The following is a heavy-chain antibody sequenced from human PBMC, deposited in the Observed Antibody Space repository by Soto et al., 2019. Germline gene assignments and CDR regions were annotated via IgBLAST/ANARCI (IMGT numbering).Heavy chain of an antibody. J-gene: IGHJ6*02. D-gene: IGHD5-12*01. Sequence: GGSLRLSCAASGFTFSSYGMHWVRQAPGKGLEWVAVISYDGSNKYYADSVKGRFTISRDNSKNTLYLQMNSLRAEDTAVYYCARPLVEMATMGFYYYYGMDVWGQGTTVTVSS. CDR3: ARPLVEMATMGFYYYYGMDV. V-gene: IGHV3-30*03. CDR2: ISYDGSNK. CDR1: GFTFSSYG.